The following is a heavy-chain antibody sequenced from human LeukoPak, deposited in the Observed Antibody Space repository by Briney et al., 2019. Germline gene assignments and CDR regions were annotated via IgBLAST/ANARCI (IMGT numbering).Heavy chain of an antibody. D-gene: IGHD1-20*01. CDR2: ISAYNGNT. CDR1: GYTFTSYG. J-gene: IGHJ4*02. V-gene: IGHV1-18*01. CDR3: ARGTTRITGTSPVDY. Sequence: ASVKVSCKASGYTFTSYGISWVRQAPGQGLEWMGCISAYNGNTNYAQKLQGRVTMTTDTSTSTAYMELRSLRSDDTAVYYCARGTTRITGTSPVDYWGQGTLVTVSS.